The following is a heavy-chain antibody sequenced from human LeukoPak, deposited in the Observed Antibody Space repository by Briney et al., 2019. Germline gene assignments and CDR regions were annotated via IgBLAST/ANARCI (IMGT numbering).Heavy chain of an antibody. CDR1: GFTFISYW. V-gene: IGHV3-74*01. CDR3: ARRAVGSSSNSELY. J-gene: IGHJ4*02. CDR2: INSDGSST. Sequence: GGSLILSCAASGFTFISYWMHWVRQAPGKGLLWVSRINSDGSSTSYADSVKGRFTISRDNAKNTLYLEMKSLRAEDTAVYYCARRAVGSSSNSELYWGQGTLVTVSS. D-gene: IGHD6-6*01.